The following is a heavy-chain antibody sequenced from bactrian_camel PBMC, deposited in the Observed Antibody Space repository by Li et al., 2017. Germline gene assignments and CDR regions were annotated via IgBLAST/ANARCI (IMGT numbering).Heavy chain of an antibody. Sequence: QVQLVESGGGSVEVGGTLRLSCVASGITYDKPCMGWFRQVPGKERERVATYGGYGRISYAGSAEGRFTITRDKDNLYLQMDSLRPSDTGTYYCAVRLNSGCPIRARDFEHWGQ. D-gene: IGHD5*01. CDR3: AVRLNSGCPIRARDFEH. V-gene: IGHV3S55*01. CDR2: YGGYGRI. J-gene: IGHJ5*01. CDR1: GITYDKPC.